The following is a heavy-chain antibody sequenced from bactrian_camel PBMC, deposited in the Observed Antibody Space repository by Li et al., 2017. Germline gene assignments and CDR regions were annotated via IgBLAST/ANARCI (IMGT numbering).Heavy chain of an antibody. Sequence: HVQLVESGGGSVQAGGSLRLSCAASMYTYSTNCMYWVSQAPGKGLEWVSSLYSGGGNTYYADSVKGRFTISRDNAKNTLFLQMDSLKPEDTGIYYCAAVGAYDSGGYALDFSYWGQGTQVTVS. CDR2: LYSGGGNT. V-gene: IGHV3S6*01. J-gene: IGHJ6*01. CDR3: AAVGAYDSGGYALDFSY. CDR1: MYTYSTNC. D-gene: IGHD2*01.